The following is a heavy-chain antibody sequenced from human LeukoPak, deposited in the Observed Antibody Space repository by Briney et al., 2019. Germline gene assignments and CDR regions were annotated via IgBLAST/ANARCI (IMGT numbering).Heavy chain of an antibody. CDR2: ISGSGGST. CDR1: GFTFSSYA. V-gene: IGHV3-23*01. J-gene: IGHJ4*02. Sequence: GGSLRLSCAASGFTFSSYAMSWVRQAPGKGLEWVSAISGSGGSTYYADSVKGRFTISRDNSKNTLYLQMNSLRVEDTAIYYCAKVLGSRIAVSDPFDYWGQGTLVTVSS. CDR3: AKVLGSRIAVSDPFDY. D-gene: IGHD2-21*01.